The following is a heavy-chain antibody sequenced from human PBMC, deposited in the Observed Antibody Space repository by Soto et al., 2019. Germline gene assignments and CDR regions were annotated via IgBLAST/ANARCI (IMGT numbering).Heavy chain of an antibody. D-gene: IGHD2-15*01. V-gene: IGHV4-61*01. CDR3: AREGYSPHEWFDP. CDR2: IYYSGST. J-gene: IGHJ5*02. Sequence: QVQLQESGPGLVKPSETLSLTCTVSGGSVSSGSYYWSWIRQPPGKGLEWIGYIYYSGSTNYNPPLESRVTISVDTSKNQFSLKLNSVTAADTAVYYCAREGYSPHEWFDPWGRGTLVTVSS. CDR1: GGSVSSGSYY.